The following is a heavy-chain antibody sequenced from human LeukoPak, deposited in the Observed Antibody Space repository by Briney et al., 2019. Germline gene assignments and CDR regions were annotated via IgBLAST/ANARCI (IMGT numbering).Heavy chain of an antibody. J-gene: IGHJ4*02. D-gene: IGHD3-9*01. Sequence: SETLSLTCAVYGGSFSGYYWSWIRQPAGKGLEWIGRIYTSGSTNYNPSLKSRVTMSVDTSKNQFSLKLSSVTAADTAVYYCASSYYDILTGYYPLDYWGQGTLVTVSS. CDR3: ASSYYDILTGYYPLDY. V-gene: IGHV4-59*10. CDR2: IYTSGST. CDR1: GGSFSGYY.